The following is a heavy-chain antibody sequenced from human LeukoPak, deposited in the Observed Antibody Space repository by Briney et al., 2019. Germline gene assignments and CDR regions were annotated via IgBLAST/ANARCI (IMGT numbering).Heavy chain of an antibody. CDR2: IYYSGST. D-gene: IGHD4-17*01. CDR1: GGSISSSSYY. CDR3: ARVSGDSGDYPAHPYYYYMDV. Sequence: SETLSLTCTVSGGSISSSSYYWGWIRQPPGKGLEWIGSIYYSGSTYYDPSLKSRVTISVDTSKNHFSLKLSSVTAADTAVYFCARVSGDSGDYPAHPYYYYMDVWGKGTTVTVSS. J-gene: IGHJ6*03. V-gene: IGHV4-39*07.